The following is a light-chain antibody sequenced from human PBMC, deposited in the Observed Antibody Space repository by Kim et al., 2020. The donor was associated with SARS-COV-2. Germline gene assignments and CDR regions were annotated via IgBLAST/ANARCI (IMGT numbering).Light chain of an antibody. CDR2: EVT. CDR1: SSDIGGYNY. Sequence: QSVDISCTGTSSDIGGYNYVSWYQQRPGKAPKLMIYEVTKRPSGVPDRFSGSKSGNTASLIVSGLQADDEADYYCSSYAGSNKWVFGGGTQLTVL. CDR3: SSYAGSNKWV. J-gene: IGLJ3*02. V-gene: IGLV2-8*01.